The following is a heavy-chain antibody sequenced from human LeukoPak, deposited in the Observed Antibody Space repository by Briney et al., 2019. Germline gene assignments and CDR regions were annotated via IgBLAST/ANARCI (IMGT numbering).Heavy chain of an antibody. Sequence: PGGSLRLSCAASGFTFSSYEMNWVRQAPGKGLEWVSYISSSGSTIYYADSVKGRFTISRDNAKNSLYLQMNSLRAEDTAVYYCARASDTAMASDYWGQGTLVTVSS. D-gene: IGHD5-18*01. V-gene: IGHV3-48*03. J-gene: IGHJ4*02. CDR1: GFTFSSYE. CDR2: ISSSGSTI. CDR3: ARASDTAMASDY.